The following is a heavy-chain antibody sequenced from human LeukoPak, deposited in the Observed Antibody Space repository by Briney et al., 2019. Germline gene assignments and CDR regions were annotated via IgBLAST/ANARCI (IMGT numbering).Heavy chain of an antibody. V-gene: IGHV3-64*01. CDR3: AIYNLFDSSGNIAY. CDR1: GFTFSTCA. CDR2: ISSNGRST. D-gene: IGHD3-22*01. J-gene: IGHJ4*02. Sequence: GGSLRLSCAASGFTFSTCAMHWVRQAPGKGLEYVSAISSNGRSTYFANSVKGRFTISRDNSKNTLYLQMGSLRVEDTAVYYCAIYNLFDSSGNIAYWGQGTLVTVSS.